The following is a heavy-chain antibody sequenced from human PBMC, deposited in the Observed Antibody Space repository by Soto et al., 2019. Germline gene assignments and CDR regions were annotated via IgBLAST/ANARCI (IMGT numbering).Heavy chain of an antibody. Sequence: ASVKVSCKASGYTFTSYYMHWVRQAPGQGLEWMGIINPSGGSTSYAQKFQGRVTMTRDTSTSTVYTELSSPRSEDTAVYYCAIDGYRVSDAFDIWGQGTMVTVSS. CDR2: INPSGGST. CDR1: GYTFTSYY. V-gene: IGHV1-46*01. CDR3: AIDGYRVSDAFDI. J-gene: IGHJ3*02. D-gene: IGHD5-12*01.